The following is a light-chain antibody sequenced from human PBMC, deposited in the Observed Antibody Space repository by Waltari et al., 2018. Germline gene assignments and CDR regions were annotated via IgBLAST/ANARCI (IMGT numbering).Light chain of an antibody. V-gene: IGKV1-6*01. Sequence: AIQMTQSPSSLSASIGDRVTMTCRASQGIGNDLGWYQQKPWKAPKLLIYGASSLQTGVPSRFSGSGSGTDFTLTINSLQPEDFATYYCLQDYNYPRTFGQGTKLEIK. CDR2: GAS. CDR3: LQDYNYPRT. CDR1: QGIGND. J-gene: IGKJ2*01.